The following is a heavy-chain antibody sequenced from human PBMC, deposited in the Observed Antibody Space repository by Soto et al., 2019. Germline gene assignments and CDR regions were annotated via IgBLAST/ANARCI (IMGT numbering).Heavy chain of an antibody. V-gene: IGHV1-69*13. J-gene: IGHJ6*02. Sequence: GASVKVSCKASGGTFSSYAISWVRQAPGQGLEWMGGIIPIFGTANYAQKFQGRVTITADESTSTAYMELSSLRSEDTAVYYCARGPCSSTSCYYWGPNYGMDVWGQGTTVTVSS. CDR1: GGTFSSYA. CDR3: ARGPCSSTSCYYWGPNYGMDV. CDR2: IIPIFGTA. D-gene: IGHD2-2*01.